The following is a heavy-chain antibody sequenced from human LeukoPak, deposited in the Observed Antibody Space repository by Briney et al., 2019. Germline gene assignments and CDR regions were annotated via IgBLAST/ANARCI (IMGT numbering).Heavy chain of an antibody. Sequence: GESLKISCKGSGYSFTSYWIGWVRQMPGKGLEWMGIIYPGDSDTRYSPSFQGQVTISADKSISTAYLQWSSLKASDTAMYYCARVFTPYYDVLTGFYYFDNWGQGTLVTVSS. CDR3: ARVFTPYYDVLTGFYYFDN. J-gene: IGHJ4*02. CDR1: GYSFTSYW. CDR2: IYPGDSDT. D-gene: IGHD3-9*01. V-gene: IGHV5-51*01.